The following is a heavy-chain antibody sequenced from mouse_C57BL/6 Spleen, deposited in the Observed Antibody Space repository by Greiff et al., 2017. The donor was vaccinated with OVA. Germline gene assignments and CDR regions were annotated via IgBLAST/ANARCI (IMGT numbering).Heavy chain of an antibody. V-gene: IGHV1-26*01. CDR3: ARSFYVPYAMDY. Sequence: VQLQQSGPELVKPGASVKISCKASGYTFTDYYMNWVKQSHGKSLEWIGDINPNNGGTSYNQKFKGKATLTVDKSSSTAYMELRSLTSEDSAVYYCARSFYVPYAMDYWGQGTSVTVSS. CDR2: INPNNGGT. CDR1: GYTFTDYY. J-gene: IGHJ4*01. D-gene: IGHD2-3*01.